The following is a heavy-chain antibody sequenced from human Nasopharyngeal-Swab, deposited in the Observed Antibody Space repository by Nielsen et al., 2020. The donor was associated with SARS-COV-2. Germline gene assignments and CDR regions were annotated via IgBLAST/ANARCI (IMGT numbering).Heavy chain of an antibody. CDR3: VKPQDIVVVPAAITPIDAFDI. Sequence: GGSLRLSCSASGFTFSSYAMHWVRQVPGKGLEYVSAISSNGGSTYYADSVKGRFTISRDNSKNTLYLQMSSLRAEDTAVYYCVKPQDIVVVPAAITPIDAFDIWGQGTMVIVSS. D-gene: IGHD2-2*01. CDR1: GFTFSSYA. V-gene: IGHV3-64D*09. J-gene: IGHJ3*02. CDR2: ISSNGGST.